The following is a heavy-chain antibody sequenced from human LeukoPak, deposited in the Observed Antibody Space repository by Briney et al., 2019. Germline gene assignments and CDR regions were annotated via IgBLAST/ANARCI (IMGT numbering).Heavy chain of an antibody. J-gene: IGHJ4*02. CDR3: ARGSSSSMRRARDFDY. Sequence: SETLSLTCAVYGGSFSGYYWSWIRQPPGKGLEWIGEINHSGSTNYNPSLKSRVTISVDTSKNQFSLKLSSVTAADTAVYYCARGSSSSMRRARDFDYWGQGTLVTVSS. CDR1: GGSFSGYY. CDR2: INHSGST. V-gene: IGHV4-34*01. D-gene: IGHD6-13*01.